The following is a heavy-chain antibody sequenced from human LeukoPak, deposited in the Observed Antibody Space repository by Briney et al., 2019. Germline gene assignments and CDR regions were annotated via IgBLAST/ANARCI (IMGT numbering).Heavy chain of an antibody. D-gene: IGHD6-13*01. CDR1: GGSISSHY. Sequence: SETLSLTCTVSGGSISSHYWSWIRQPPGKGLEWIGYIYYSGSTNYNPSLKSRVPISVDTSKNQFSLKLSSVTAADTAVYYCASLYSSSWYNWFDPWGQGTLVTVSS. CDR2: IYYSGST. V-gene: IGHV4-59*11. CDR3: ASLYSSSWYNWFDP. J-gene: IGHJ5*02.